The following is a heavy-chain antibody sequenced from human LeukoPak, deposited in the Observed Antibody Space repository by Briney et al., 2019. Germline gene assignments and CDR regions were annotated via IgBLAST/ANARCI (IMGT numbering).Heavy chain of an antibody. CDR3: AKDYATVGDYDY. J-gene: IGHJ4*02. D-gene: IGHD4-23*01. CDR1: GITFITYG. V-gene: IGHV3-23*01. CDR2: ISASGGST. Sequence: PGGSLRLSCAVSGITFITYGMSWVRQAPGKGLEWVSAISASGGSTYYADSVKGRFTISRDNTKNTLYLQMDSLRAEDTAVYYCAKDYATVGDYDYWGQGTLVTVSS.